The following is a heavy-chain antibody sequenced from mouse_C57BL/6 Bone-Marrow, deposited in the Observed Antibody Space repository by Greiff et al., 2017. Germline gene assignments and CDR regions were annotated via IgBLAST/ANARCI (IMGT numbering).Heavy chain of an antibody. CDR2: ISNGGGST. D-gene: IGHD2-12*01. CDR1: GFTFSDYG. V-gene: IGHV5-12*01. J-gene: IGHJ3*01. CDR3: ARLYSPFAY. Sequence: EVKLEESGGGLVKPGGSLKLSCAASGFTFSDYGMHWVRQTPEKRLEWVAYISNGGGSTYYPDTVKGRFTISRDNAKNTLYLQMSRLKSEDTAMYYCARLYSPFAYWGQGTLVTVSA.